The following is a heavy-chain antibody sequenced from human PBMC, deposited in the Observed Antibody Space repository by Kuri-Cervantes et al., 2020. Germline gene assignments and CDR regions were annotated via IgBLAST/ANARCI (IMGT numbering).Heavy chain of an antibody. D-gene: IGHD6-6*01. CDR3: ARRHSSSYYFDY. V-gene: IGHV5-51*01. J-gene: IGHJ4*02. Sequence: KVSCKGSEDSFTKWIGWVRQMPGQGLEWMGIIYPGDSDTKYSPSFQGQVTISADKSISTAYLQWSSLKASDTAMYYCARRHSSSYYFDYWGQGTLVTVSS. CDR2: IYPGDSDT. CDR1: EDSFTKW.